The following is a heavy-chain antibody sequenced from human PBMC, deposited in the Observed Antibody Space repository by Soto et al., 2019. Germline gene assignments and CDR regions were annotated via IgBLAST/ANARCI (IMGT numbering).Heavy chain of an antibody. CDR1: GGSISSSSYY. Sequence: SETLSLTCTVSGGSISSSSYYWGWIRQPPGKGLEWIGSIYYSGSTYYNPSLKSRVTISVDTSKNQFSLKLSSVTAADTAVYYCAGHEDKYYYDSSGYYYWGQGTLVTVSS. J-gene: IGHJ4*02. CDR3: AGHEDKYYYDSSGYYY. D-gene: IGHD3-22*01. V-gene: IGHV4-39*01. CDR2: IYYSGST.